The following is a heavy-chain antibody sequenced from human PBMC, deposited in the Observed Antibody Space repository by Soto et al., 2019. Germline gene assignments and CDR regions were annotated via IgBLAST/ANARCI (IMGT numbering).Heavy chain of an antibody. J-gene: IGHJ4*02. D-gene: IGHD6-13*01. Sequence: GGSLRLSCAASGFTFSSYAMSWVRQAPGKGLEWVSAISGSGGSTYYADSVKGRFTISRDNSKNTLYLQMNSLRAEDTAVYYCAKGHSSSWYVQQDYFDYWGQGTLVTVSS. CDR2: ISGSGGST. V-gene: IGHV3-23*01. CDR3: AKGHSSSWYVQQDYFDY. CDR1: GFTFSSYA.